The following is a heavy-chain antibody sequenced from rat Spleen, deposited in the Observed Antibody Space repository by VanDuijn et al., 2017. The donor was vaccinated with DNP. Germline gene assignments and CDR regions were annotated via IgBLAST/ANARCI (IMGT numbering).Heavy chain of an antibody. Sequence: EVQLVESGGGLVPPGRSQKLSCAASGFTFSNYGMAWVRQAPKKGLEWVATISTSGGSTYYRDSVKGRFTISRDNAKSTLYLQMDSLRSEDTATYYCARHYGGYSYYWYFDFWGPGTMVTVSS. CDR3: ARHYGGYSYYWYFDF. D-gene: IGHD1-11*01. CDR2: ISTSGGST. CDR1: GFTFSNYG. J-gene: IGHJ1*01. V-gene: IGHV5S23*01.